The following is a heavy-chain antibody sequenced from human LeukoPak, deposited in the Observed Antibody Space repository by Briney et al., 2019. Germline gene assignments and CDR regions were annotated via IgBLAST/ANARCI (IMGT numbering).Heavy chain of an antibody. J-gene: IGHJ4*02. Sequence: GGSLRLSCAASGFXFSSYAISWVRQAPGKGLEWVSATSGSGGSTYYADSVKGRFTISRDNSKNTLYLQMNSLRAEDTAVYYCARRSDSSGYYFYYWGQGTLVTVSS. CDR1: GFXFSSYA. CDR2: TSGSGGST. V-gene: IGHV3-23*01. D-gene: IGHD3-22*01. CDR3: ARRSDSSGYYFYY.